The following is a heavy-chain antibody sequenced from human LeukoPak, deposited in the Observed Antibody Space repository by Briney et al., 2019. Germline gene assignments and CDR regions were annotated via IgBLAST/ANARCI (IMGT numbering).Heavy chain of an antibody. CDR1: GFTFSGYV. V-gene: IGHV3-23*01. CDR2: LSGSAGST. CDR3: AKNFWSDKYSYYYMDV. Sequence: GGSLRLSCAASGFTFSGYVMSRVRQVPGKGLEWVSALSGSAGSTYYVDSVKGRFTISRDNSKNTLYLQMNSLRAEDTAVYYCAKNFWSDKYSYYYMDVWGKGTTVTVSS. J-gene: IGHJ6*03. D-gene: IGHD3-3*01.